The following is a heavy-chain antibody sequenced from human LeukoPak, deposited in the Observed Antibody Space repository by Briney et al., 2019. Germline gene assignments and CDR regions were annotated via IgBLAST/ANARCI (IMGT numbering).Heavy chain of an antibody. CDR2: IIPIFGTA. CDR3: ARDQTYSGSGIYTYFDY. V-gene: IGHV1-69*05. Sequence: SVKFSCKASGGTFSSYAISWVRQAPGQGLEWMGGIIPIFGTANYAQKFQGRVTITTDESTSTAYMELSSLRSEDTAVYYCARDQTYSGSGIYTYFDYWGQGILVTVSS. J-gene: IGHJ4*02. D-gene: IGHD3-10*01. CDR1: GGTFSSYA.